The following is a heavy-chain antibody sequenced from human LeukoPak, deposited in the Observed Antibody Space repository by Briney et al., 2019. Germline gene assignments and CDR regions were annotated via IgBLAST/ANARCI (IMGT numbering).Heavy chain of an antibody. V-gene: IGHV4-61*08. CDR2: MYDSGRT. J-gene: IGHJ4*02. CDR3: ARDASDYYDSSAYYYVPVFDS. CDR1: GGSISSGGYY. D-gene: IGHD3-22*01. Sequence: SQTLSLTCTVSGGSISSGGYYWSWIRQHPGKGLEWIGYMYDSGRTEYNPSLKSRVTIFVDMAKNEFSLMLSSVTAADTAVYYCARDASDYYDSSAYYYVPVFDSWGQGTLVTVSS.